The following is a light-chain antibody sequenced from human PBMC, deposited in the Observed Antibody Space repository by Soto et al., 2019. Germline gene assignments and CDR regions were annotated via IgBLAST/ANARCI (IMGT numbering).Light chain of an antibody. CDR3: QQSHSTPLT. J-gene: IGKJ4*01. Sequence: DIRMTQSPSSLSASVGDRVTITCRASLRISKYLNWYQQEPGKAPKLLIFGASTLQSGVPSRFSGSGSGTEFTLTISSLQLEDSATYYCQQSHSTPLTFGGGTKLEIK. V-gene: IGKV1-39*01. CDR2: GAS. CDR1: LRISKY.